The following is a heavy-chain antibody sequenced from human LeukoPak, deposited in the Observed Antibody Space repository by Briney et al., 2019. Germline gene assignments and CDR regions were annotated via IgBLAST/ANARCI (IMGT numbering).Heavy chain of an antibody. D-gene: IGHD6-19*01. CDR1: GFTFSSYG. CDR3: AKEDRRTRRQWLVVDY. CDR2: ISYDGSNK. Sequence: GGSLRLSCAASGFTFSSYGMHWVRQAPGKGLEWVAVISYDGSNKYYADSVKGRFTISRDNSKNTLYLQMNSLRAEDTAVYYCAKEDRRTRRQWLVVDYWGQGTLVTVSS. V-gene: IGHV3-30*18. J-gene: IGHJ4*02.